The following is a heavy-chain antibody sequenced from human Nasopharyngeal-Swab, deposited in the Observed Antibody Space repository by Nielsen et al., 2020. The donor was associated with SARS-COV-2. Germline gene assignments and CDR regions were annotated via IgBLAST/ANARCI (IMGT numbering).Heavy chain of an antibody. Sequence: ASVKVSCKASGYTFTSYYMHWVRQAPGQGLEWMGIINPSGGSTSYAQKFQGRVTMPRDTSTSTVYMKLSSLRSEDTAVYYCARGPPGYYSSTSCSYYYYYMDVWGKGTTVTVSS. J-gene: IGHJ6*03. CDR2: INPSGGST. D-gene: IGHD2-2*03. CDR1: GYTFTSYY. V-gene: IGHV1-46*01. CDR3: ARGPPGYYSSTSCSYYYYYMDV.